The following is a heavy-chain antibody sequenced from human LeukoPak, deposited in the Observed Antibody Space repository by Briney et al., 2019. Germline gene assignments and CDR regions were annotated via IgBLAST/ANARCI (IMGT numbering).Heavy chain of an antibody. V-gene: IGHV4-39*01. D-gene: IGHD3-10*01. CDR3: ARITGFGESPDY. J-gene: IGHJ4*02. Sequence: PSETLTLTCTVSGGSISSRSYYWGWIRQPPGKGLEWIGSIYYSGSTYYNPSLKSRVTLYVDTSKNQISLKLNSVTAADTAVYYCARITGFGESPDYWGQGSLLSVSS. CDR1: GGSISSRSYY. CDR2: IYYSGST.